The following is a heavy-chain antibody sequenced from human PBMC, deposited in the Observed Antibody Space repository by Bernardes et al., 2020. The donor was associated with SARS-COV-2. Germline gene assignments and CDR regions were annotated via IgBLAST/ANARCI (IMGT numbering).Heavy chain of an antibody. D-gene: IGHD3-10*01. J-gene: IGHJ6*02. CDR3: ARDPPLYYYGSGSYNPHYYYGMDV. V-gene: IGHV1-2*02. CDR2: INPNSGGT. CDR1: GYTFTGYY. Sequence: ASVKVSCMASGYTFTGYYMHWVRQAPGQGLEWMGWINPNSGGTNYAQKFQGRVTMTRDTSISTAYMELSRLRSDDTAVYYCARDPPLYYYGSGSYNPHYYYGMDVWGQGTTVTVSS.